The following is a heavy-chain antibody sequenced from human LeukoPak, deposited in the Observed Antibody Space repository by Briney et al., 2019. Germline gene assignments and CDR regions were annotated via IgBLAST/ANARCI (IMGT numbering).Heavy chain of an antibody. Sequence: ASVMVSCKASGYTFTSYVMNWVRQAPGKELEWQGWINPNTGNPTYAQGFTGRFVFSLDTSVSTAYLQISSLKAEDTAVYYCAARQRVVPHAFDIWGQGTMVTVSS. CDR2: INPNTGNP. CDR1: GYTFTSYV. J-gene: IGHJ3*02. D-gene: IGHD3-3*01. CDR3: AARQRVVPHAFDI. V-gene: IGHV7-4-1*02.